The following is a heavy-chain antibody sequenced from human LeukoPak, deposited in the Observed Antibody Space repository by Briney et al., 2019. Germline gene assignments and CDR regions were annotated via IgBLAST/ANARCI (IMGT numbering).Heavy chain of an antibody. V-gene: IGHV3-30*18. Sequence: GRSLRLSCAASGFTFSSYGMHWVRQAPGKGLEWVAVISYDGSNKYYADSVKGRFTISRDNSKNTLYLQMNGLRAEDTAVYYCAKVGVYWGQGTLVTVSS. CDR1: GFTFSSYG. J-gene: IGHJ4*02. CDR2: ISYDGSNK. D-gene: IGHD3-3*01. CDR3: AKVGVY.